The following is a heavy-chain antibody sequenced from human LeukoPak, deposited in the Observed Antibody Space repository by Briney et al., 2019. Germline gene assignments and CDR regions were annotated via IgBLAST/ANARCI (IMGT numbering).Heavy chain of an antibody. Sequence: GGSLRLSCTASGFAFSTYWMFWVRQAPGKVLVWVSQINPEGASTTYGDPAKGRFTASRDNAKNALHLQMNSLRVDDTAVHYCARGTAITAGIDFWGQGTLVTVSS. D-gene: IGHD6-19*01. CDR2: INPEGAST. J-gene: IGHJ4*02. CDR3: ARGTAITAGIDF. CDR1: GFAFSTYW. V-gene: IGHV3-74*01.